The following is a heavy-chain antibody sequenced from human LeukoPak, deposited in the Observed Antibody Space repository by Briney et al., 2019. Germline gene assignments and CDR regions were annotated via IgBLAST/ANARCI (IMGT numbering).Heavy chain of an antibody. J-gene: IGHJ4*02. CDR1: GYSFTSYW. D-gene: IGHD6-19*01. Sequence: GEPLKISCKCSGYSFTSYWIGWVREMPGKGLEWMGIIYPGDSDTRYSPSFQGQVTISADKSISTAYLQWSSLKASDTAMYYCASSSGRPPYYFDYWGQGTLVTVSS. CDR2: IYPGDSDT. CDR3: ASSSGRPPYYFDY. V-gene: IGHV5-51*01.